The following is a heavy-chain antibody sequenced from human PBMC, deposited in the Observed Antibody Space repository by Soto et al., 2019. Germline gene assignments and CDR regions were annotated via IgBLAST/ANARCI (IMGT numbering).Heavy chain of an antibody. J-gene: IGHJ5*02. CDR3: ARDGWIAAAGTPGNVDWFDP. Sequence: GAPVEVCCKASGDRFTSKGRRWVRQSQRKGLEWLGWISAYNGNTNYAQKLQGRVTMTTDTSTSTAYMELRSLRSDDTAVYYCARDGWIAAAGTPGNVDWFDPWGQGTLVTVSS. CDR1: GDRFTSKG. D-gene: IGHD6-13*01. V-gene: IGHV1-18*01. CDR2: ISAYNGNT.